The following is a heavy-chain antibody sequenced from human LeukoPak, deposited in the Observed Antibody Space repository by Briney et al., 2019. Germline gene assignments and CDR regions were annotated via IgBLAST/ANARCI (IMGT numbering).Heavy chain of an antibody. Sequence: GGSLRLSCAASGFTFSSYAMSWVRQAPGKGLEWVSAISGSGGSTYYADSVKGRFTISRDNSKNTLYLQMNSLRAEDTAVYYCARRYCSSTSCAPRTSWGQGTLVTVSS. CDR3: ARRYCSSTSCAPRTS. D-gene: IGHD2-2*01. V-gene: IGHV3-23*01. CDR2: ISGSGGST. CDR1: GFTFSSYA. J-gene: IGHJ4*02.